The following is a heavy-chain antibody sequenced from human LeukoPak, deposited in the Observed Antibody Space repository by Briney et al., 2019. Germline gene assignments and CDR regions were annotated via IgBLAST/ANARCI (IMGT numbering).Heavy chain of an antibody. J-gene: IGHJ6*02. V-gene: IGHV4-59*01. CDR3: ARKEWELHLKYGMDV. CDR1: GGSISSYY. Sequence: PSETLSLTCTVSGGSISSYYWSWIRQPPGKGLEWIGYIYYSGGTNYNPSLKSRVTISVDTSKNQFSLKLSSVTAADTAVYYCARKEWELHLKYGMDVWGQGTTVTVSS. D-gene: IGHD1-26*01. CDR2: IYYSGGT.